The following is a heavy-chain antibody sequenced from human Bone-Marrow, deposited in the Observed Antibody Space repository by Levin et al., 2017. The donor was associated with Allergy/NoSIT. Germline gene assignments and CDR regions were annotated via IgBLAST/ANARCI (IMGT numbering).Heavy chain of an antibody. CDR1: GFTVSSNY. J-gene: IGHJ6*02. V-gene: IGHV3-66*01. CDR2: IYSGGST. Sequence: LGESLKISCAASGFTVSSNYMSWVRQAPGKGLEWVSVIYSGGSTYYADSVKGRFTISRDNSKNTLYLQMNSLRAEDTAVYYCARDYYYYYGMDVWGQGTTVTVSS. CDR3: ARDYYYYYGMDV.